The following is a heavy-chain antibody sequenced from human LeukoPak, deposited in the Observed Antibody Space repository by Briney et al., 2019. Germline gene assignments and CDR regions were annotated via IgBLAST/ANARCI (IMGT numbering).Heavy chain of an antibody. D-gene: IGHD3-3*01. Sequence: PSETLSPTCAVSGYSISSGYYWGWIRHPTGKGLEWIGSIYHSGSTYYNPSLKSRVTISVDTSKNQFSLKLSSVTAADTAVYYCASLGYYDFWRGYTFFDYWGQGTLVTVSS. CDR2: IYHSGST. CDR3: ASLGYYDFWRGYTFFDY. CDR1: GYSISSGYY. J-gene: IGHJ4*02. V-gene: IGHV4-38-2*01.